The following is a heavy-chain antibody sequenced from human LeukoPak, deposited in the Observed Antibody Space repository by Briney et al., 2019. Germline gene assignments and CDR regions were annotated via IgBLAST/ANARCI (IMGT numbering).Heavy chain of an antibody. J-gene: IGHJ4*02. CDR1: GGSISSYY. Sequence: SVTLSLTCTVSGGSISSYYWSWIRQPAGKGLEWIGRIYTSGSTNYNPSLKSRVTMSVDTSKNQFSLKLSSVTAADTAVYYCARSKYYDSSGYYPIDYWGQGTLVTVSS. V-gene: IGHV4-4*07. D-gene: IGHD3-22*01. CDR2: IYTSGST. CDR3: ARSKYYDSSGYYPIDY.